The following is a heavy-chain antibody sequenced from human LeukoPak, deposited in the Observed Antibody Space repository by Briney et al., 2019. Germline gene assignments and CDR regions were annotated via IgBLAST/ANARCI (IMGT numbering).Heavy chain of an antibody. CDR3: TRIVSGGNSGD. Sequence: PGRSPRLSCTTSGFIFGDYVMNWVRQAPGKGLEWVGLIRSKAYGGTTDYAASVKGRFNISRDDSKSIAYLQMNSLKTEDTAVYYCTRIVSGGNSGDWGQGTLVTVSS. CDR1: GFIFGDYV. J-gene: IGHJ4*02. V-gene: IGHV3-49*04. CDR2: IRSKAYGGTT. D-gene: IGHD4-23*01.